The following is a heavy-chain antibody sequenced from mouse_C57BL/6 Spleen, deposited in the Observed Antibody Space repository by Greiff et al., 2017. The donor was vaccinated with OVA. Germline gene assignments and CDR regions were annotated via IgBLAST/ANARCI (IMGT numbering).Heavy chain of an antibody. J-gene: IGHJ4*01. CDR1: GYAFTNYL. Sequence: QVHVKQSGAELVRPGTSVKVSCKASGYAFTNYLIEWVKQRPGQGLEWIGVINPGSGGTNYNEKFKGKATLTADKSSSTAYMQLSSLTSEDSAVYFCARSPYYYGGVYYAMDYWGQGTSVTVSS. CDR2: INPGSGGT. CDR3: ARSPYYYGGVYYAMDY. V-gene: IGHV1-54*01. D-gene: IGHD1-1*01.